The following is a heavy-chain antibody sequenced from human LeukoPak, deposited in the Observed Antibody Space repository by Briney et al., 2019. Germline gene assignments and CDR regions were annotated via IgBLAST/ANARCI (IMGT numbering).Heavy chain of an antibody. D-gene: IGHD3-10*01. CDR3: ARAGRHYYGSGSYFD. V-gene: IGHV3-11*01. CDR1: GFTFGDDA. CDR2: ISSSGSTI. Sequence: GGSLRLSCTTSGFTFGDDAMTWVRQAPGKGLEWVSYISSSGSTIYYADSVKGRFTISRDNAKNSLYLQMNSLRAEDTAVYYCARAGRHYYGSGSYFDWGQGTLVTVSS. J-gene: IGHJ4*02.